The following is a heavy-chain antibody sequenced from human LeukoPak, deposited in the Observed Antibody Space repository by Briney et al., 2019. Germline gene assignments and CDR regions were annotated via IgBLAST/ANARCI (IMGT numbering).Heavy chain of an antibody. J-gene: IGHJ5*02. CDR2: ISSSGSTI. CDR1: GFTFSDYY. V-gene: IGHV3-11*01. CDR3: ARRYYYGSGENWFDP. D-gene: IGHD3-10*01. Sequence: GGSLRLPCAASGFTFSDYYMSWIRQAPGKGLEWVSYISSSGSTIYYADSVKGRFTISRDNAKNSLYLQMDSLRAEDTAVYYCARRYYYGSGENWFDPWGQGTLVTVSS.